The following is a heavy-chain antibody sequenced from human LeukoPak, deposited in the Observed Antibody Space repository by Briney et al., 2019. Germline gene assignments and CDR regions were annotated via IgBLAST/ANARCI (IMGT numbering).Heavy chain of an antibody. CDR1: GGSISSYY. V-gene: IGHV4-59*01. D-gene: IGHD4-23*01. CDR2: IYYSGST. CDR3: ARRLVMDGGNSFEAFDI. J-gene: IGHJ3*02. Sequence: SETLSLTCTVSGGSISSYYWSWIRQPPGKGGGWIGYIYYSGSTNYNPSLKSRVPISVDTSKNQFSLKLSSVTAADTAVYYCARRLVMDGGNSFEAFDIWGQGTMVTVSS.